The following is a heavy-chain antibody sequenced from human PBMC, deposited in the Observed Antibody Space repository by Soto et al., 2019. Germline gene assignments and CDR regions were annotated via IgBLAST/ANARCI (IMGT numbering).Heavy chain of an antibody. CDR1: GYSFTSYW. D-gene: IGHD5-18*01. V-gene: IGHV5-10-1*01. J-gene: IGHJ6*02. CDR2: IDPSDSYT. CDR3: ARRVRGTAMVLEYYYYGMDV. Sequence: PGESLKISCKGSGYSFTSYWISWVRQMPGKGLEWMGRIDPSDSYTNYSPSFHGHVTISADKSISTAYLQWSSLKASDTAMYYCARRVRGTAMVLEYYYYGMDVWGQGTTVTVSS.